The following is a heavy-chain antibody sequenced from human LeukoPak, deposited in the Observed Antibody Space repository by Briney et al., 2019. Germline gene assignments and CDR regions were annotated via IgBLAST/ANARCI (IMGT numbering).Heavy chain of an antibody. CDR3: ARVRPPMTTVTYYHYMDV. Sequence: GGSLRLSCAASGFTFSSYAMSWVRQAPGKGLEWVSAISGSGGSTYYADSVKGRFTISRDNSKTTLYLQMNSLRAEDTAVYYCARVRPPMTTVTYYHYMDVWGKGTTVTASS. J-gene: IGHJ6*03. D-gene: IGHD4-11*01. V-gene: IGHV3-23*01. CDR1: GFTFSSYA. CDR2: ISGSGGST.